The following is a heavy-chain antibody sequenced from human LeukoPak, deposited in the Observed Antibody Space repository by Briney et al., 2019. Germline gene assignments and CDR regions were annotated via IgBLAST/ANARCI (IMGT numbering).Heavy chain of an antibody. Sequence: PSETLSLTCAVYGGSFSGYCWSWIRQPPGKGLEWIGYIYYSGSTNYNPSLKSRVTISVDTSKNQFSLKLSSVTAADTAVYYCAGAGLYNYYYYYMDVWGKGTTVTISS. J-gene: IGHJ6*03. CDR2: IYYSGST. CDR1: GGSFSGYC. V-gene: IGHV4-59*01. CDR3: AGAGLYNYYYYYMDV. D-gene: IGHD1-14*01.